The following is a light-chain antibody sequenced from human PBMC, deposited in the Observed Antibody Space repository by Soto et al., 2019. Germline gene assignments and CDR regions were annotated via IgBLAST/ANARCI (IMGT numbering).Light chain of an antibody. CDR1: QSISIW. Sequence: DIQMTQSPSTLSASVGDRVTITCRASQSISIWLAWYQQKPGKAPNLLIYDASKLESGVPSRFSGSGSGTEFTLTISSLQPDDFATYYCQQYHSYLYTFGQGTKLEIK. V-gene: IGKV1-5*01. J-gene: IGKJ2*01. CDR2: DAS. CDR3: QQYHSYLYT.